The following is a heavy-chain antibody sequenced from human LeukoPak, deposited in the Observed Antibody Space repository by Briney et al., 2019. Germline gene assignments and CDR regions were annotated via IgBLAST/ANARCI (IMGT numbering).Heavy chain of an antibody. CDR2: IKQDGRDK. Sequence: GQSLRLSCTASGFTFSSSWMSWVRQAPGKGREWVANIKQDGRDKYYVDSGKGRFTISRDNAKNSLYLQMDSLRAEDTAVYYCARGPLSRPFDYWGEGTLVTVSS. J-gene: IGHJ4*02. V-gene: IGHV3-7*05. D-gene: IGHD2-15*01. CDR3: ARGPLSRPFDY. CDR1: GFTFSSSW.